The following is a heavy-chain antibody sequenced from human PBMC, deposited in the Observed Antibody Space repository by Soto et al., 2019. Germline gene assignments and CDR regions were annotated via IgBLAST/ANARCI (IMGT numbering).Heavy chain of an antibody. CDR2: ISAHNGNT. CDR1: GYTFTTYG. Sequence: QVHLVQSGAEVKKPGASVKVSCKGSGYTFTTYGITWVRQAPGQGLEWMGWISAHNGNTNYAQKLQGRVTVSRDTSTSTAYMELRSLRSDDTAVYYCARGRYGDYWGQGALVTVSS. CDR3: ARGRYGDY. D-gene: IGHD1-1*01. J-gene: IGHJ4*02. V-gene: IGHV1-18*01.